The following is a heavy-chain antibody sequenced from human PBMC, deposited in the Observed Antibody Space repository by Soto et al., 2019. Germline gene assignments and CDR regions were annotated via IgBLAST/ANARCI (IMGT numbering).Heavy chain of an antibody. D-gene: IGHD1-26*01. J-gene: IGHJ3*01. CDR2: IHSDGSST. CDR1: GFTFSYYW. V-gene: IGHV3-74*01. CDR3: ARGDRGAFDL. Sequence: EVQLLESGGGIVQPGESLRLSCAASGFTFSYYWMHWVRQAPGMGLVWVSRIHSDGSSTTYAASVKAQFPISRNNARNAMYLQMNSLRAEDTAVSYCARGDRGAFDLSGQGTVVTVSS.